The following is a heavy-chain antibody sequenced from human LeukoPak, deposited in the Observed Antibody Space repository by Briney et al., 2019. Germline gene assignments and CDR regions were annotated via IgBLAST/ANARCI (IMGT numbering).Heavy chain of an antibody. CDR1: GFTFSSYG. J-gene: IGHJ4*02. D-gene: IGHD5-12*01. Sequence: GGSLRLSCAASGFTFSSYGMHWVRQAPGKGLEWVAVIRYDGSNKYYADSVKGRFTISRDNSKNTLYLQMNGLRTDDTAIYYCARAIVGTENFDYWGQGTLVTVSS. CDR2: IRYDGSNK. V-gene: IGHV3-30*02. CDR3: ARAIVGTENFDY.